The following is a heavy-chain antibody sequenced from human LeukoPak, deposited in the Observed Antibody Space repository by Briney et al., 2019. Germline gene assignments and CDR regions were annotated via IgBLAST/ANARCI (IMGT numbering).Heavy chain of an antibody. CDR2: IIPMLGIP. Sequence: SVKVSCKASGGTSITHIINWVRQAPGQGLEWMGRIIPMLGIPNYAQKFQGRVTFTADRSTNTAYMALSSLRSEDTAVYYCASSAGYDILTAYLLDYWGQGTLVTVPS. J-gene: IGHJ4*02. CDR1: GGTSITHI. CDR3: ASSAGYDILTAYLLDY. V-gene: IGHV1-69*02. D-gene: IGHD3-9*01.